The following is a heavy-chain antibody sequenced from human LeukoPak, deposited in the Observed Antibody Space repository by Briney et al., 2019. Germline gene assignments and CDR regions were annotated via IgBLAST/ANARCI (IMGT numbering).Heavy chain of an antibody. CDR3: ARDRDVLRYFDWLSGYFDL. CDR1: GYTFTSYD. Sequence: ASVKVSCKASGYTFTSYDINWVRQATGQGLEWMGWMNPNSGNTGYAQKFQGRVTMTRNTSISTAYMELSSLRSEDTAVYYCARDRDVLRYFDWLSGYFDLWGRGTLVTVSS. CDR2: MNPNSGNT. J-gene: IGHJ2*01. D-gene: IGHD3-9*01. V-gene: IGHV1-8*01.